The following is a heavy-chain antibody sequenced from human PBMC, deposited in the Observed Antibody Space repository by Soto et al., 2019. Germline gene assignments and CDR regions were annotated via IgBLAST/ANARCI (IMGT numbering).Heavy chain of an antibody. CDR2: IYHSGST. D-gene: IGHD3-22*01. Sequence: SETLSLTCAVSVYSISSGYYWGWIRQPPGKGLEWIGSIYHSGSTYYNPSLKSRVTISVDTSKNQFSLKLSSVTAAGTAVYYCARDYYDSSGYRRFDPWRQGTLVTVSS. J-gene: IGHJ5*02. V-gene: IGHV4-38-2*02. CDR1: VYSISSGYY. CDR3: ARDYYDSSGYRRFDP.